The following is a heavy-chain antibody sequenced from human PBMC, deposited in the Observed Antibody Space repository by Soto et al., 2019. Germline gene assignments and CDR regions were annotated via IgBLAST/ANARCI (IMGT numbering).Heavy chain of an antibody. D-gene: IGHD5-12*01. Sequence: GGSLRLCCLASGFTFSSHAMHWVRQAPGKGLEWVAVIWYDGSKKYYADSVKGRFTVARDDSKNTLYLQMNSLRVEDTAVYYCARDPGYSNYDFDYWGQGTLVTVSS. CDR3: ARDPGYSNYDFDY. J-gene: IGHJ4*02. CDR1: GFTFSSHA. CDR2: IWYDGSKK. V-gene: IGHV3-33*01.